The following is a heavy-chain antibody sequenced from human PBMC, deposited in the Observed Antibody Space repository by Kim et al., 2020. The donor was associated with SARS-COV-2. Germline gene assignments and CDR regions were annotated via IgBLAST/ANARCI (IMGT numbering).Heavy chain of an antibody. J-gene: IGHJ4*02. D-gene: IGHD3-3*01. V-gene: IGHV7-4-1*02. CDR2: INTNTGNP. Sequence: ASVKVSCKASGYTFTSYAMNWVRQAPGQGLEWMGWINTNTGNPTYAQGFTGRFVFSLDTSVSTAYLQISSLKAEDTDVYYCARDFTIFGVVITPFDYWGQGTLVTVSS. CDR1: GYTFTSYA. CDR3: ARDFTIFGVVITPFDY.